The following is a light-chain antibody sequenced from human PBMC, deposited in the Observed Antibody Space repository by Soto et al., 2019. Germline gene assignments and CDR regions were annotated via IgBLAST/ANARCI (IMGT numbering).Light chain of an antibody. CDR3: ETWDSNTHTV. J-gene: IGLJ7*01. CDR2: LERSGSY. CDR1: SGHSTYT. Sequence: QLVLTQSSSASASLGSSVKLTCTLSSGHSTYTIAWHQQQPGKAPRYLMKLERSGSYNKGSGVPDRFSGSSSGANRYLTISNLKSEDEAAYYCETWDSNTHTVFGGGTQLTVL. V-gene: IGLV4-60*03.